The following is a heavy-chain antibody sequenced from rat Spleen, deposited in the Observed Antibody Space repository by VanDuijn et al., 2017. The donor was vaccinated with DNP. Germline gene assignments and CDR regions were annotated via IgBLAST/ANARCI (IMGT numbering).Heavy chain of an antibody. CDR2: IIHDGSRT. J-gene: IGHJ2*01. CDR3: VRPVRFYSAPFDY. CDR1: GFTFSNSG. V-gene: IGHV5-29*01. D-gene: IGHD3-3*01. Sequence: EVRLVESGGGLVQPGGSLKLSCAASGFTFSNSGMHWIRQAPTKGLEWVATIIHDGSRTYYGDSVKGRFTISRDNRINSLYLQMNSLRSEDTATYYCVRPVRFYSAPFDYWGQGIMVTVSS.